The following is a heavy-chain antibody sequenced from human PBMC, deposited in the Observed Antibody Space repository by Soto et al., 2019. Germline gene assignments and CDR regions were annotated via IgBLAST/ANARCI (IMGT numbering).Heavy chain of an antibody. CDR3: AREGRGKKAGYNGLVSLGY. D-gene: IGHD2-2*02. CDR1: GSRFSNYV. J-gene: IGHJ4*02. Sequence: QVQLVQSGAEVKTPGSSLKVSCTVSGSRFSNYVISWVRQAPGHGLEGLGRIIPIFNSTQYAQKFQGRVTITVDKSTNTASLELSSLRSDDTAVYYCAREGRGKKAGYNGLVSLGYWGQGTLVTVSS. V-gene: IGHV1-69*06. CDR2: IIPIFNST.